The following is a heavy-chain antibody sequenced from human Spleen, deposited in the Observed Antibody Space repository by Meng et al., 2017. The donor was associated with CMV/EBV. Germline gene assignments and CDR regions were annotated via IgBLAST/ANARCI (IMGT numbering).Heavy chain of an antibody. CDR3: ARVGCSGGSCHPWFDP. V-gene: IGHV1-2*02. Sequence: ASVKVSCKASGYTFIDYYMNWVRQAPGQGLEWMGWIDPNSGGSNYAQNFQGRVTVTRDTSISTAYMELSRLRSDDTAVYYCARVGCSGGSCHPWFDPWGQGTLVTVSS. CDR2: IDPNSGGS. CDR1: GYTFIDYY. J-gene: IGHJ5*02. D-gene: IGHD2-15*01.